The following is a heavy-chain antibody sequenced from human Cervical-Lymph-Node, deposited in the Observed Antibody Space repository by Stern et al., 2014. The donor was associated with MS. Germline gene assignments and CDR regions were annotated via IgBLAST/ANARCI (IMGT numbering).Heavy chain of an antibody. CDR1: GGCFGGLA. Sequence: QLVQSGVRVKGPGPSGRASGRASGGCFGGLAFNGGQRASDQGLGWMEGIIPIIGSANYAPKFQDRVTISADAATRTVYMELSSLRSEDTAVYFCARDRRDAHTYAFDNWGQGTLVTVSS. D-gene: IGHD2-2*01. V-gene: IGHV1-69*01. CDR2: IIPIIGSA. CDR3: ARDRRDAHTYAFDN. J-gene: IGHJ3*02.